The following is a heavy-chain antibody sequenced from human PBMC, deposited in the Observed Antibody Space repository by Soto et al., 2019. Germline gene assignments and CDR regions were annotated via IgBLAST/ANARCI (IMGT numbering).Heavy chain of an antibody. Sequence: QVQLVQSGAEVKKPGASVKVSCRASGYTFTSYEINWVRQAPGQGLEWMGWMIPYNGNTAYAQNFQGRVSMTRNTSISTAYMELSSLRSDDTALYYCARGPGDLGYFDYWGQGALVTVSS. CDR1: GYTFTSYE. CDR2: MIPYNGNT. V-gene: IGHV1-8*02. J-gene: IGHJ4*02. CDR3: ARGPGDLGYFDY. D-gene: IGHD3-10*01.